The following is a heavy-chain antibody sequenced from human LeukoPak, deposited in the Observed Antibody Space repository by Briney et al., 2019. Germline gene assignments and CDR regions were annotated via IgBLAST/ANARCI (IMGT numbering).Heavy chain of an antibody. D-gene: IGHD4-17*01. CDR2: IYFSGST. Sequence: NPSETLSLTCTVSGGSISSYFWSWIRQPAGKGLEWIGRIYFSGSTNYNPSLKSRVTMSVDTSKNQFSLRLSPVTAADTAAYYCVRVAYGDYYFDYWGQGTLVTVSS. V-gene: IGHV4-4*07. CDR3: VRVAYGDYYFDY. J-gene: IGHJ4*02. CDR1: GGSISSYF.